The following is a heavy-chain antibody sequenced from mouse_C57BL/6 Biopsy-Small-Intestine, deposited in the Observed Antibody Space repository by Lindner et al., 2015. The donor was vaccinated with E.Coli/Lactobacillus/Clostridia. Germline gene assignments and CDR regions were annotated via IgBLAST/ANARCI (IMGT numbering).Heavy chain of an antibody. Sequence: VQLQESGPGLVKPSQTVFLTCTVTGISITTGNYRWSWIRQFPGNKLEWIGYIYYSGTITYNPSLTSRTTITRDTPKNQFFLEMNSLTAEDTATYYCARVPSLYYAMDYWGQGTSATVSS. J-gene: IGHJ4*01. V-gene: IGHV3-5*01. CDR3: ARVPSLYYAMDY. CDR1: GISITTGNYR. CDR2: IYYSGTI.